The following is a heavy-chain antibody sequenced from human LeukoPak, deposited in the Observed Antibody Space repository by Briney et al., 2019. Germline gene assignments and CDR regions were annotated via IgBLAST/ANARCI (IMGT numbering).Heavy chain of an antibody. CDR1: GDSISSYY. Sequence: PSETLSLTCTVSGDSISSYYWSWIRQPPGKGLEWIEYIYYSGSTNYNPSLKSRVTISVDTSKNQFSLKLSSVTAADTAVYYCAVGRGDGYNPSARTVSAFDIWGQGTMVTVSS. CDR3: AVGRGDGYNPSARTVSAFDI. J-gene: IGHJ3*02. V-gene: IGHV4-59*01. CDR2: IYYSGST. D-gene: IGHD5-24*01.